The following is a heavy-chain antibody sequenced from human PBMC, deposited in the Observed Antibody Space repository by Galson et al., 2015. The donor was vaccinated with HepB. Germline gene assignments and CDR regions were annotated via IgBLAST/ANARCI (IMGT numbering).Heavy chain of an antibody. CDR2: IWYDGSNK. V-gene: IGHV3-33*08. Sequence: SLRLSCAASGFTFSSYGMHWVCQAPGKGLEWVAVIWYDGSNKYYADSVKGRFTISRDNSKNTLYLQMNSLRAEDTAVYYCAREVQVVRGVIHNWFDPWGQGTLVTVSS. D-gene: IGHD3-10*01. CDR1: GFTFSSYG. CDR3: AREVQVVRGVIHNWFDP. J-gene: IGHJ5*02.